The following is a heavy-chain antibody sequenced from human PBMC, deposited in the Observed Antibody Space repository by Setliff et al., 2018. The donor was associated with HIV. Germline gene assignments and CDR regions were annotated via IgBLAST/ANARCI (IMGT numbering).Heavy chain of an antibody. J-gene: IGHJ6*03. CDR3: ARAGCSSTSCYSLGYYYMDV. Sequence: KPSETLSLTCTVSGGSVSNDSYYWSWIRLPPGRGLEWIGYIFYSGSTNYNPSLKSRVTISVDTSKNQFSLKLSSVTAADTAVYYCARAGCSSTSCYSLGYYYMDVWGKGTTVTV. CDR1: GGSVSNDSYY. CDR2: IFYSGST. V-gene: IGHV4-61*01. D-gene: IGHD2-2*01.